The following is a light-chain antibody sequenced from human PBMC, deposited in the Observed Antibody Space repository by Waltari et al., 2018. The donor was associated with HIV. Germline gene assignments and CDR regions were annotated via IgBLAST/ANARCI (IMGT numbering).Light chain of an antibody. J-gene: IGLJ3*02. CDR2: EVS. V-gene: IGLV2-14*01. CDR3: SSYTTIYTWV. Sequence: QSALTQPASVSGSPGQSITISCTGTTSDIGEYNYVSWFQHHPAKAPNLIIFEVSNRPSVVSTRFAGAESGNTASLTVSGLQAEDEADYYCSSYTTIYTWVFGGWTKLTVL. CDR1: TSDIGEYNY.